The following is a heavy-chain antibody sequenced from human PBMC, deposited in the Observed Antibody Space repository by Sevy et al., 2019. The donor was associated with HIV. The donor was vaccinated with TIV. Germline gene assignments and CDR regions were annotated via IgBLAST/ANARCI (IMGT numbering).Heavy chain of an antibody. V-gene: IGHV5-51*01. J-gene: IGHJ4*02. CDR3: SGPYSGERRCWFLDY. Sequence: GESLKVSCKGSGYSFTSYWIGWVRQMPGKGLEWMGIIYPGDSDTRYSPSFQGQVTISADKSISTAYLQWSSLKASDNAMVYWSGPYSGERRCWFLDYWGQGTLVTVSS. CDR2: IYPGDSDT. D-gene: IGHD2-21*01. CDR1: GYSFTSYW.